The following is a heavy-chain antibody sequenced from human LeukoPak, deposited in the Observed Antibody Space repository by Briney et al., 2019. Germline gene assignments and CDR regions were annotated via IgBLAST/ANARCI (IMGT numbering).Heavy chain of an antibody. CDR1: GFSFSSYA. CDR2: ISGSGGST. J-gene: IGHJ4*02. V-gene: IGHV3-23*01. Sequence: GGSLRLSCAASGFSFSSYAMSWVRQAPGKGLEWVSAISGSGGSTYYADSVKGRFTISRDNSKNTLYLQMNSLRAEDTAVYYCAHTGGSGWYVDYWGQGTLVTVSS. CDR3: AHTGGSGWYVDY. D-gene: IGHD6-19*01.